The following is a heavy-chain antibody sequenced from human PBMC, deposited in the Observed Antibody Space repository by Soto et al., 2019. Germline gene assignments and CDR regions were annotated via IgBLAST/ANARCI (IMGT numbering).Heavy chain of an antibody. J-gene: IGHJ5*02. V-gene: IGHV1-58*01. Sequence: SVKVSCKASGFTFTSSAVQWVRQARGQRLEWIGWIVVGSGNTNYAQKFQERVTITRDMSTSTAYMELSSLRSEDTAVYYCAAGRRFLEWLEIRTGWFDPWGQGTLVTVSS. CDR1: GFTFTSSA. CDR2: IVVGSGNT. CDR3: AAGRRFLEWLEIRTGWFDP. D-gene: IGHD3-3*01.